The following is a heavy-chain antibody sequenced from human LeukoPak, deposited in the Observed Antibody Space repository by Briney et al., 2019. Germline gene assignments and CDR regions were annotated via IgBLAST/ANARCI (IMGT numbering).Heavy chain of an antibody. CDR1: GFTFSSYS. CDR3: ARVGSGSYGGY. D-gene: IGHD3-10*01. Sequence: GGSLRLSCAASGFTFSSYSMNWARQAPGKGLEWVSSISSSSSYIYYADSVKGRFTISRDNAKNSLYLQMNSLRAEDTAVYYCARVGSGSYGGYWGQGTLVTVSP. CDR2: ISSSSSYI. V-gene: IGHV3-21*01. J-gene: IGHJ4*02.